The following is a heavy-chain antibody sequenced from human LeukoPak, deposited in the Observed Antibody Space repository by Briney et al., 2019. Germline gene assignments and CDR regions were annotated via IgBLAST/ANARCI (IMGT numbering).Heavy chain of an antibody. J-gene: IGHJ4*02. CDR3: ARALNIGSFDY. CDR1: GFTFSSYG. V-gene: IGHV3-33*01. Sequence: GGSLRLSCAASGFTFSSYGMHWVRQAPGKGLEWVAVIWYDGSNTYYADSVKGRFTISRDNSKNTLYLQMNSLRAEDTAVYYCARALNIGSFDYWGQGTLVTVSS. D-gene: IGHD2/OR15-2a*01. CDR2: IWYDGSNT.